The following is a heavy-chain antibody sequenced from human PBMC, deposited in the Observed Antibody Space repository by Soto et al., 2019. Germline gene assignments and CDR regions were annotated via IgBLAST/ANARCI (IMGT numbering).Heavy chain of an antibody. CDR2: INPASGST. CDR1: GYTFTHYY. J-gene: IGHJ4*02. V-gene: IGHV1-46*01. CDR3: ARDLAAGDY. Sequence: VQLVQSGAEVKKPGASVKLSCRTSGYTFTHYYIHWVRQAPGQGLEWLAIINPASGSTNYAQDFQGRVTLTMDPSTTTVYMELSGLRAEDTAIFYCARDLAAGDYWGQGTLVTVSS. D-gene: IGHD6-13*01.